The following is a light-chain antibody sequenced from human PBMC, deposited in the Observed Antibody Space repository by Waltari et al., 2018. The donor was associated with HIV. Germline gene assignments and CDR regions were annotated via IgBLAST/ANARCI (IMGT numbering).Light chain of an antibody. CDR1: SSEVGGYNR. CDR2: EVS. J-gene: IGLJ1*01. Sequence: QSALTQPPSVSGSPGQSVTISCTGTSSEVGGYNRVTWYQQPPGTVPKVIIYEVSNRPSGVPDRFSGSKSGNTASLTISGLQAEDEADYYCNSFTSSTTYVFGTGTKVTVL. CDR3: NSFTSSTTYV. V-gene: IGLV2-18*02.